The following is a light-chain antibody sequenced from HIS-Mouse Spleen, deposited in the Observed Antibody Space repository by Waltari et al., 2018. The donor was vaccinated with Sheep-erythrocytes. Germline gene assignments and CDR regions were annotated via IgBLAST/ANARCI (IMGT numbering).Light chain of an antibody. J-gene: IGLJ3*02. CDR1: SSDGGGYNY. V-gene: IGLV2-8*01. Sequence: QSALTQPPSASGSPGQPVTIPCTGTSSDGGGYNYVSWYQQHPGKAPKPMIYEVSKRPSGVPDRFSGSKSGNTASLTVSGLQAEDEADYYCSSYAGSNNWVFGGGTKLTVL. CDR3: SSYAGSNNWV. CDR2: EVS.